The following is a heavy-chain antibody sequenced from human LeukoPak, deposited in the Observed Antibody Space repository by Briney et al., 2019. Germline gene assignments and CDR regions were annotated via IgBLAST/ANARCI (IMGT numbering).Heavy chain of an antibody. CDR1: GESFSAYY. CDR2: INHGGRT. Sequence: SETLSLTCAVYGESFSAYYWSWIRQPPGKGLEWIGEINHGGRTIYNPSLTSRVTISVDTSKNQFSLKLNSVTAADTAVYYCARVRYYYYYMDVWGKGTTVTVSS. V-gene: IGHV4-34*01. J-gene: IGHJ6*03. CDR3: ARVRYYYYYMDV.